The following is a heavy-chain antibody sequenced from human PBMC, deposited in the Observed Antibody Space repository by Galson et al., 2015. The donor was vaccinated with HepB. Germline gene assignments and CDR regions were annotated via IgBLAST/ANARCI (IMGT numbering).Heavy chain of an antibody. V-gene: IGHV3-21*01. Sequence: SLRLSCAASGFTFSSYSMNWVRPAPGKGLEWVSSISSSSSYIYYADSVKGRFTISRDNAKNSLYLQMNSLRAEDTAVYYCARELGGSGSYYSGAVWGEYYYYGMDVWGQGTTVTVSS. CDR3: ARELGGSGSYYSGAVWGEYYYYGMDV. D-gene: IGHD3-10*01. CDR1: GFTFSSYS. CDR2: ISSSSSYI. J-gene: IGHJ6*02.